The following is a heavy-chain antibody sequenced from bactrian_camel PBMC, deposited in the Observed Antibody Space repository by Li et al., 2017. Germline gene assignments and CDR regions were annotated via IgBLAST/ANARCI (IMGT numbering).Heavy chain of an antibody. D-gene: IGHD6*01. V-gene: IGHV3S53*01. CDR3: AAGRDVVHVGNWYQSYKYNS. Sequence: HVQLVESGGGSVQDGGSLRLSCTASGDTFSIRYMGWFRQAPGKEREAVAQAFTGNFIKNYHDSVKGRFTISTNSAKSTVRVYLQMDTLKPEDTAMYYCAAGRDVVHVGNWYQSYKYNSWGQGTQVTVS. CDR1: GDTFSIRY. J-gene: IGHJ4*01. CDR2: FTGNFIK.